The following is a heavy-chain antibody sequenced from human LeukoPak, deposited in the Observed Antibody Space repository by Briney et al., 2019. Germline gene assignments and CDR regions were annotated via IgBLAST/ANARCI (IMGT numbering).Heavy chain of an antibody. D-gene: IGHD5-18*01. V-gene: IGHV3-9*01. CDR3: AKDLDAWIPTGRGMDV. J-gene: IGHJ6*04. CDR2: ISWNSASI. CDR1: GLTFHDHA. Sequence: GGSLRLSCAASGLTFHDHAMHWVRQAPGEGLEWVAGISWNSASIGYAVSVKGRFTISRDNAKNSLYLQMNTLRVEDTALYYCAKDLDAWIPTGRGMDVWGKGTTVTVSA.